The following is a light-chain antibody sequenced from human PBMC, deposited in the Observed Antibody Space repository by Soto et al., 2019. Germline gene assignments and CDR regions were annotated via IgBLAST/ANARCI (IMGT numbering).Light chain of an antibody. CDR1: QTMSTY. CDR2: DAS. J-gene: IGKJ2*01. Sequence: DIQMTQSPSSLSASVGDRVTITCRASQTMSTYLNWYQQKPGKAPRLLIYDASSLLSGVPSKFSGSGSGTDFTLTIASLQPEDFSNYYCQQSDSTPYTFGQGPEVEI. V-gene: IGKV1-39*01. CDR3: QQSDSTPYT.